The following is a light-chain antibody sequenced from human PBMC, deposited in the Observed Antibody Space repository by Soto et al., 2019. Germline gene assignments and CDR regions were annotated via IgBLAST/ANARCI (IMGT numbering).Light chain of an antibody. Sequence: DIVLTQSPGTLSLSPGEDATVFCRASEWVSSDYLAWYQQHPGQAPRLLIYDASSRATGVPDRFRGSGSATDFTLTISRLEPEDFAVYYCQQYGFSPQTFGQGTRVEVK. J-gene: IGKJ1*01. V-gene: IGKV3-20*01. CDR3: QQYGFSPQT. CDR1: EWVSSDY. CDR2: DAS.